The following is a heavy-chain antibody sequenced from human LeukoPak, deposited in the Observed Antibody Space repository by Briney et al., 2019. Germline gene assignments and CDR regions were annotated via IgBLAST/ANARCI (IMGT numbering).Heavy chain of an antibody. CDR2: INHSGST. Sequence: PSETLSLTCAVYGGSFSGYYWSWIRQPPGKGLEWIGEINHSGSTNYNPSLKSRVTISVDTSKNQFSLKLSPVTAADTAVYYCARRSAVAGMYYFDYWGQGTLVTASS. J-gene: IGHJ4*02. D-gene: IGHD6-19*01. V-gene: IGHV4-34*01. CDR3: ARRSAVAGMYYFDY. CDR1: GGSFSGYY.